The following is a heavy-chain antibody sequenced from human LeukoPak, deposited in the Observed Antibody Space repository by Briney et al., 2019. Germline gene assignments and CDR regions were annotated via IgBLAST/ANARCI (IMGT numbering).Heavy chain of an antibody. Sequence: ASVKVSCKASGYTFTGYYMHWVRQAPGEGLEWMGWINPNSGDANYAQKFQGRVTMTRDTSISTAYMELSRLRSDDTAVYYCARDGSGNSNYFDYWGQGTLVTVSS. D-gene: IGHD3-10*01. CDR1: GYTFTGYY. CDR2: INPNSGDA. V-gene: IGHV1-2*02. J-gene: IGHJ4*02. CDR3: ARDGSGNSNYFDY.